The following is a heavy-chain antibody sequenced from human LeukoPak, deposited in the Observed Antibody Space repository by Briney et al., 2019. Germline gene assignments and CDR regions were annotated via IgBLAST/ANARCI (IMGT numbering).Heavy chain of an antibody. J-gene: IGHJ4*02. CDR3: ARDVYDSSGYYDY. CDR1: GDSFSSFR. CDR2: IYTSGST. D-gene: IGHD3-22*01. V-gene: IGHV4-4*07. Sequence: SETLSLTCTVSGDSFSSFRWNWIRQPAGKGLEWIGRIYTSGSTNYNPSLKSRVTMSVDTSKNQFSLKLSSVTAADTAVYYCARDVYDSSGYYDYWGQGTLVTVSS.